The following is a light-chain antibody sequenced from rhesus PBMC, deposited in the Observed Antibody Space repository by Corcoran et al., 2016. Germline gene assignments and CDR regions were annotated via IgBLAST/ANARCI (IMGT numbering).Light chain of an antibody. CDR3: QQYSNSLP. J-gene: IGKJ3*01. CDR1: QSISSW. V-gene: IGKV1-22*01. CDR2: KAF. Sequence: DIQMTQSPSSLSASVGDTVTITCRASQSISSWLAWYQQKPGKAPKLLIYKAFRLQSGVPSRFSGSGSGTDFPLTISSLQSRDFATYYCQQYSNSLPFGPGTKRDIK.